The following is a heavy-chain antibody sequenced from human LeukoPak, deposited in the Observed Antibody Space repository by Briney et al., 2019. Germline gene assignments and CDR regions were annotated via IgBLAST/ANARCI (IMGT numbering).Heavy chain of an antibody. CDR1: AFTLSGYW. CDR3: ARGGGWAEWLLGSYSMAV. J-gene: IGHJ6*03. Sequence: GGSLRLSCAASAFTLSGYWMHWVRQAPGKGLVWVSRINTDGTSTSYADSVKGRFTISRDNAKNTLFLQMNGLRAEDTAVYYCARGGGWAEWLLGSYSMAVGGRGPRSPSP. V-gene: IGHV3-74*01. D-gene: IGHD3-3*01. CDR2: INTDGTST.